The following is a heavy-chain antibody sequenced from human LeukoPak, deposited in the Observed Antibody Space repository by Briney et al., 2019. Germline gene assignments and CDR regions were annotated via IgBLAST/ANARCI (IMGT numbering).Heavy chain of an antibody. CDR3: ATGAVTTSFDY. D-gene: IGHD5-12*01. CDR1: GYTFTTDY. CDR2: INPSGGST. J-gene: IGHJ4*02. V-gene: IGHV1-46*01. Sequence: ASVKVSCKASGYTFTTDYIHWVRQAPGQGLEWMGIINPSGGSTTYAQKFQGRVIMTGDTSTDTAYMELSSLRSEDTAVYYCATGAVTTSFDYWGQGTLVTVSS.